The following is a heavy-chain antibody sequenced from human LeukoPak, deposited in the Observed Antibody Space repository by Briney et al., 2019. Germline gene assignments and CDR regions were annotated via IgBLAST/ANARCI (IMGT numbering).Heavy chain of an antibody. Sequence: GAAVKVSCKASGYTFTSYGISWVRQAPGQGLEWMGWISAYNGNTKFAQKLQGRVTMTTDTSTSTAYMELRSLRSDDTGVYYCARVGSDRLVVVPAANFDYWGQGTLVTVSS. J-gene: IGHJ4*02. CDR1: GYTFTSYG. V-gene: IGHV1-18*01. CDR3: ARVGSDRLVVVPAANFDY. D-gene: IGHD2-2*01. CDR2: ISAYNGNT.